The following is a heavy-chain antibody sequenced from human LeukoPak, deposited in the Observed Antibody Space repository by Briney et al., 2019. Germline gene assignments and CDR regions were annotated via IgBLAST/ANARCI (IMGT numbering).Heavy chain of an antibody. CDR2: INAGNGNT. CDR3: ARYLTRSIAAADPPDY. D-gene: IGHD6-13*01. Sequence: ASVKVSCKASGYTFTSYAMHWVRQAPGQRLEWMGWINAGNGNTKYSQKFQGRVTITRDTSASTAYMELSSLRSEDTAVYYCARYLTRSIAAADPPDYWGQGTLVTVSS. V-gene: IGHV1-3*01. CDR1: GYTFTSYA. J-gene: IGHJ4*02.